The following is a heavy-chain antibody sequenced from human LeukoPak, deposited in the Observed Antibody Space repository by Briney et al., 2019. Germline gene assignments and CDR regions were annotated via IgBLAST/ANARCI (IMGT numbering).Heavy chain of an antibody. CDR2: IYYSGSS. D-gene: IGHD5-24*01. CDR3: ARNRDGYNSFDY. CDR1: GGSINNGGYY. J-gene: IGHJ4*02. Sequence: SETLSLTCTVSGGSINNGGYYWSWIRQHPGKGLEWIGYIYYSGSSYYNPSLRSRVTISVDTSKNHFSLKLSSVTAADPAVYYCARNRDGYNSFDYWGQGTLVTVSS. V-gene: IGHV4-31*03.